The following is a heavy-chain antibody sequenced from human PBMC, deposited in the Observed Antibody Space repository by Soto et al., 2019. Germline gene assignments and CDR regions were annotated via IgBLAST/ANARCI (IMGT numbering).Heavy chain of an antibody. J-gene: IGHJ4*02. V-gene: IGHV3-9*01. CDR3: AKDMMGFDC. D-gene: IGHD3-16*01. Sequence: EVPLVESGGGLVQPGRSLRLSCAASGFTFDDYAMHWVRQAPGKGLEWVSGISWNSGSIGYADSVKGRFTISRGNAKNSLYLQMNSLRAEDTALYYCAKDMMGFDCWGQGTLVTVSS. CDR1: GFTFDDYA. CDR2: ISWNSGSI.